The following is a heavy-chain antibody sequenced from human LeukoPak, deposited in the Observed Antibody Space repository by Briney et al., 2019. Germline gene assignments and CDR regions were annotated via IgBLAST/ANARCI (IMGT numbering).Heavy chain of an antibody. V-gene: IGHV3-33*01. D-gene: IGHD5-24*01. Sequence: GGSLRLSCTASGFSFSRYGMHWVRQAPGKGLECVAVIWADGGYKYYADSVKGRFTVSRDNSKNTLYLQMNSLRVEDTAVYYCARARFGYNRGPFDYWGQGILVTVSS. CDR3: ARARFGYNRGPFDY. CDR1: GFSFSRYG. J-gene: IGHJ4*02. CDR2: IWADGGYK.